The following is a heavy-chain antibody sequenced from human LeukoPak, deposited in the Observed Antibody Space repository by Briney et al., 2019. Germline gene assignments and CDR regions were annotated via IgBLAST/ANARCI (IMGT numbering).Heavy chain of an antibody. CDR1: GFTFSSYG. Sequence: PGGSLRLSCAASGFTFSSYGMHWVRQAPGKGLEWVAVIWYDGSNKYYADSVKGRFTISRDNSKNTLYLQMNSLRAEDTAVYYCARDRPGVGATQSDYWGQGTLVTVSS. CDR3: ARDRPGVGATQSDY. CDR2: IWYDGSNK. J-gene: IGHJ4*02. D-gene: IGHD1-26*01. V-gene: IGHV3-33*01.